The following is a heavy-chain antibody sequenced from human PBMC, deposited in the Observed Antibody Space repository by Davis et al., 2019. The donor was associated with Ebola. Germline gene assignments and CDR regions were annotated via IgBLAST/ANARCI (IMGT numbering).Heavy chain of an antibody. CDR1: GYTFTSYG. V-gene: IGHV1-18*01. CDR2: ISAYNGNT. Sequence: ASVKVSCKASGYTFTSYGISWVRQAPGQGLEWMGWISAYNGNTNYAQKLQGRVTMTTDTSTSTAYMELRSLRSDDTAVYYCARDNDFWSGYYRGVSDAFDIWGQGTMVTVSS. CDR3: ARDNDFWSGYYRGVSDAFDI. J-gene: IGHJ3*02. D-gene: IGHD3-3*01.